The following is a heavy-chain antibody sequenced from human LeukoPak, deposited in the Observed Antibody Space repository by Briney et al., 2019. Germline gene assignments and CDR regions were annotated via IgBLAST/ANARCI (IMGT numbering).Heavy chain of an antibody. Sequence: SETLSLTCTVSGGSISSGSYYWRWLRQPAGRGREWIGRIYTSGSTNYNPSRKSRVTISVDTSKKQFSLKLSSVTAADTAVYYCAREGFNREIDIWGQGTMVTVSS. J-gene: IGHJ3*02. V-gene: IGHV4-61*02. CDR2: IYTSGST. D-gene: IGHD1-26*01. CDR1: GGSISSGSYY. CDR3: AREGFNREIDI.